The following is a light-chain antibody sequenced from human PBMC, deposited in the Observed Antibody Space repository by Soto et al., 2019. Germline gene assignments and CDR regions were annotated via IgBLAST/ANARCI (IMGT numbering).Light chain of an antibody. Sequence: EIVMTQSPATLSVSLGERATLSCRASQSVSINLAWYQQKPGQAPRLLIYSASTGATAIPARFSGSGSGTEFTLTISSLQSEDFAVYYCQQYNNWPRTFGQGTKVDIK. V-gene: IGKV3-15*01. CDR2: SAS. CDR3: QQYNNWPRT. J-gene: IGKJ1*01. CDR1: QSVSIN.